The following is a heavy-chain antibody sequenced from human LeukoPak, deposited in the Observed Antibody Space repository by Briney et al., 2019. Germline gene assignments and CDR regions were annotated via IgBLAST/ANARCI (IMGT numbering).Heavy chain of an antibody. V-gene: IGHV5-51*01. J-gene: IGHJ4*02. CDR1: GYSFSIYW. Sequence: GESLKISCKASGYSFSIYWIGWVRQMPGKGLEWMGIIYPGDSDTRYSPSFQGQVTISADKSVNTAYLQWSSPKASDTAMYYCARHSSWSSVTTPFDYWGQGTLVTVSS. CDR3: ARHSSWSSVTTPFDY. CDR2: IYPGDSDT. D-gene: IGHD4-17*01.